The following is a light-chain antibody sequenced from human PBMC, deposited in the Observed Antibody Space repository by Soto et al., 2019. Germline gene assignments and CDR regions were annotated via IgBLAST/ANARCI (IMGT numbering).Light chain of an antibody. V-gene: IGKV3-15*01. CDR2: GAS. Sequence: DIVFTPYPATQAESKRDKDSRACRASQSGSSILAWYQQKPGQAPRLLIYGASTRSTGSTAKLSWIGCGGDFTLTICSLLPDDAETFGCQQYSTSWAFGQGTKVDIK. CDR1: QSGSSI. J-gene: IGKJ1*01. CDR3: QQYSTSWA.